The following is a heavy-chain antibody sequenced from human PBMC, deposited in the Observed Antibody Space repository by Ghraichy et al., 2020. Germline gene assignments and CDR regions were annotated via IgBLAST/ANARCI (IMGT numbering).Heavy chain of an antibody. D-gene: IGHD1-26*01. J-gene: IGHJ4*02. V-gene: IGHV3-23*01. CDR2: ISGSGGST. CDR3: AKGNARIARIVGAEFDY. Sequence: GGSLRLSCAASGFTFSSYAMSWVRQAPGKGLEWVSAISGSGGSTYYADSVKGRFTISRDNSKNTLYLQMNSLRAEDTAVYYCAKGNARIARIVGAEFDYWGQGTLVTVSS. CDR1: GFTFSSYA.